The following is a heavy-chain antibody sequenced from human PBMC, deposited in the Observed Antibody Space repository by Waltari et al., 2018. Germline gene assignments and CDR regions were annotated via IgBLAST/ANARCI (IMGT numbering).Heavy chain of an antibody. D-gene: IGHD7-27*01. CDR3: ARDLGKEAFDI. Sequence: QVQLVQSGAEVKKPGSSVKVSCKASGGTFSSYAISWVRQAPGQGLEWMGGIIPIFGTANYAQKFQGRVTMTRDTSISTAYMELSRLRSDDTAVYYCARDLGKEAFDIWGQGTMVTVSS. CDR1: GGTFSSYA. V-gene: IGHV1-69*05. CDR2: IIPIFGTA. J-gene: IGHJ3*02.